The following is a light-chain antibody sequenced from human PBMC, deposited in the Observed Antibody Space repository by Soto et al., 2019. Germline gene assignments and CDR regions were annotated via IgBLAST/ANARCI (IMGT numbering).Light chain of an antibody. Sequence: DIQMTQSPSTLSASVGDRVTITCRARQSLNNDLAWYQQKPGKAPNLLIYDASTLERGVPSRFSGTGSGTEFTLAINSLQPDDFATYYCQQYHRSSITFGQGTRLEIK. J-gene: IGKJ5*01. CDR1: QSLNND. V-gene: IGKV1-5*01. CDR3: QQYHRSSIT. CDR2: DAS.